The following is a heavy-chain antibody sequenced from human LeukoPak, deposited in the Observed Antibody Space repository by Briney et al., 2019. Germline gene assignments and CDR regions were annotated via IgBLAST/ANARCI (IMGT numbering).Heavy chain of an antibody. CDR2: MNPNSGNT. CDR1: GYTFTSYD. J-gene: IGHJ4*02. D-gene: IGHD3-10*01. Sequence: ASVKVSCKASGYTFTSYDINWVRQATGQGLEWMGWMNPNSGNTGYAQKFQGRVTMTRNTSISTAYMELSSLRSEDTAVYYCARVTYYYGSGSYYNLDYWGQGTLVTVSS. V-gene: IGHV1-8*01. CDR3: ARVTYYYGSGSYYNLDY.